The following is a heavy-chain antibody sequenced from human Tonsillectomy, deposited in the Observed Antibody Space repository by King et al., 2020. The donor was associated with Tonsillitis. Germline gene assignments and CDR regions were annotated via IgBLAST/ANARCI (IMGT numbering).Heavy chain of an antibody. CDR2: INPNGGST. Sequence: VQLVESGAEVKKPGASVKVSCKASGYTFTTYSMHWVRQAPEQGLEWMGIINPNGGSTNYAQRFQGRVTMTGDTSTHTVYMELSSLRSEDTAVYYCTRVGPTTDYWGQGTLVTVSS. J-gene: IGHJ4*02. V-gene: IGHV1-46*03. D-gene: IGHD5-12*01. CDR1: GYTFTTYS. CDR3: TRVGPTTDY.